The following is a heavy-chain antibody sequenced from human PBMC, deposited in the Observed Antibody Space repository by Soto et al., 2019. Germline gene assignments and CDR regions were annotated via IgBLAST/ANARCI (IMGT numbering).Heavy chain of an antibody. J-gene: IGHJ4*02. CDR1: GFTFSRYG. D-gene: IGHD1-26*01. CDR2: LSYDGNDK. Sequence: QVQLVESGGGVVQPGRSLRLSCAASGFTFSRYGMHWVRQAPGKGLEWVAVLSYDGNDKYYADPVKGRFTISRDNSKNTLYLQMNSLRAEDTAMYYCAKDRDTLGAIYFFDQWGQGTLVTVSS. CDR3: AKDRDTLGAIYFFDQ. V-gene: IGHV3-30*18.